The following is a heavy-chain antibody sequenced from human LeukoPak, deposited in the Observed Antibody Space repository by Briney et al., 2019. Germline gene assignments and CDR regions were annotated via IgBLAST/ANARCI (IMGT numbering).Heavy chain of an antibody. D-gene: IGHD3-16*01. CDR3: AREGGGFDY. CDR1: GGSISSGSYY. V-gene: IGHV4-61*02. J-gene: IGHJ4*02. CDR2: LFSSGTT. Sequence: PSQTLSLTCTVSGGSISSGSYYWSWIRQPAGKGLEWIGRLFSSGTTKYNPSLESRVTMSVDTSKNQFSLNLTSVTAADTAVYYCAREGGGFDYWGQGTLVTVSS.